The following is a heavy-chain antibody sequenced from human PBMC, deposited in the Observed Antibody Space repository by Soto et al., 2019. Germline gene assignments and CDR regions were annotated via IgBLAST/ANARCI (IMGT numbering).Heavy chain of an antibody. V-gene: IGHV4-34*01. D-gene: IGHD2-21*02. Sequence: QVQLQQWGAGLLKPSETLSLTCAVYGDSFSGPYWTWIRQTPGKGLEWIGEINHSGSTDYHPSLKSRVTISVVTSKNQFSLNLSSVSAADTAVYFCARLEVTSADSFDVWGPGTMVTVSS. CDR2: INHSGST. CDR1: GDSFSGPY. CDR3: ARLEVTSADSFDV. J-gene: IGHJ3*01.